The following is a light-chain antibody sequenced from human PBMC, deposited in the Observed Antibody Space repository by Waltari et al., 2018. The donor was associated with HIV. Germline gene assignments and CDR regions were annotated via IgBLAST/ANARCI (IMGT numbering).Light chain of an antibody. CDR3: LQYNSYSWT. Sequence: DIQMTQSPSTLSASVGDRVTITCRASQNINIWLAWYQRKPGKAPKLLIYKASTLESGVPSKFSGSGSGTEFTLTISSLQPDDFATYYCLQYNSYSWTFGQGTKVEIK. J-gene: IGKJ1*01. CDR2: KAS. V-gene: IGKV1-5*03. CDR1: QNINIW.